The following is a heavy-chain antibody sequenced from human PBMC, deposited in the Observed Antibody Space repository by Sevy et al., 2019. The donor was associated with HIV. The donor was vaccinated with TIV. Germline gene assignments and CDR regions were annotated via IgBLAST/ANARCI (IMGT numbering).Heavy chain of an antibody. V-gene: IGHV3-21*01. CDR3: AREKLRKNTAMVYYYYGMDV. CDR2: ISSSSSYI. Sequence: GGSLRLSCAASGFTFSSYSMNWVRQAPGKGLEWVSSISSSSSYIYYADSVKGRFTISRDNAKNSLYLQMNSLRAEDTAVYYCAREKLRKNTAMVYYYYGMDVWGQGTTVTVSS. D-gene: IGHD5-18*01. CDR1: GFTFSSYS. J-gene: IGHJ6*02.